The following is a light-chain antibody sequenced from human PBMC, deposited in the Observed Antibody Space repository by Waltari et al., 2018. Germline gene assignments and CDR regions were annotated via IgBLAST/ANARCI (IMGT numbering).Light chain of an antibody. V-gene: IGKV4-1*01. Sequence: DIVMTQAPDPLAVSLGERATINCKSSQSVLYSSNNQNYLAWYQQKPGQPPKLLIYWASTRESGVPDRFSGSGSGTDFTLTISSLQAEDVAVYHCQQYYNIPFTFGPGTKVDIK. CDR3: QQYYNIPFT. CDR2: WAS. CDR1: QSVLYSSNNQNY. J-gene: IGKJ3*01.